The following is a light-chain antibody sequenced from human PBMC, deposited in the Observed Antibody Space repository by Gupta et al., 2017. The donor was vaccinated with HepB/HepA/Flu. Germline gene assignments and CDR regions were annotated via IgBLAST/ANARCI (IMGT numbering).Light chain of an antibody. J-gene: IGLJ2*01. CDR2: EVS. Sequence: QSALTQPPYVSGSPGQSVTISCPGTSSDVGSYNRVSWYQQPPGTAPKLMIYEVSNRPSGVPDRFSGSKSGNTASLTISGLQAEDEADYYCSSYTSSSTMVFGGGTKLTVL. V-gene: IGLV2-18*02. CDR1: SSDVGSYNR. CDR3: SSYTSSSTMV.